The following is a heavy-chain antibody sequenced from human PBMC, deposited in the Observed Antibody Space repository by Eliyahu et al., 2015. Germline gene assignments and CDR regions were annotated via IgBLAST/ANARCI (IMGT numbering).Heavy chain of an antibody. J-gene: IGHJ4*02. CDR3: ARFYDFWSGYYLGQGYYFDY. Sequence: GSEKYYVDSVKGRFTISRDNAKNSLYLQMNSLRAEDTAVYYCARFYDFWSGYYLGQGYYFDYWGQGTLVTVSS. V-gene: IGHV3-7*01. D-gene: IGHD3-3*01. CDR2: GSEK.